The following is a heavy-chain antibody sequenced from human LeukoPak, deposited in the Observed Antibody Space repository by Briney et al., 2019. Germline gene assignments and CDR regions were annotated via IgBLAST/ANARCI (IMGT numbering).Heavy chain of an antibody. CDR3: ARERDAAMVPFDY. V-gene: IGHV3-30*03. Sequence: GGSLRLSCAASGFTFSSYGMHWVRQAPGKGLEWVAVISYDGSNKFYADSVKGRFTISRDNSKNTLYLQMNSLRAEDTAVYYCARERDAAMVPFDYWGQGTLVTVSS. CDR1: GFTFSSYG. CDR2: ISYDGSNK. J-gene: IGHJ4*02. D-gene: IGHD5-18*01.